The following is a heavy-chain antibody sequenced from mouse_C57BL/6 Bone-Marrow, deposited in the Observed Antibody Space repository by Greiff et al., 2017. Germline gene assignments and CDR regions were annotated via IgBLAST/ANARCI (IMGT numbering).Heavy chain of an antibody. CDR1: GFTFSDYY. CDR2: INYDGSST. J-gene: IGHJ2*01. Sequence: EVKVVESEGGLVQPGRSMKLSCTASGFTFSDYYMAWVRQVPEKGLEWVANINYDGSSTYYLDSLKGRFIISRDNAKNLLYLQTSRLKAKDTATYCCARGVVARDYWGQGTTLTVAS. CDR3: ARGVVARDY. D-gene: IGHD1-1*01. V-gene: IGHV5-16*01.